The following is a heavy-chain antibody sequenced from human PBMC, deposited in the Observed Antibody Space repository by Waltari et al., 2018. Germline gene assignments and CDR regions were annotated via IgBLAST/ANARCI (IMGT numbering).Heavy chain of an antibody. CDR2: LRNTGGT. V-gene: IGHV4-59*08. CDR3: ARVPTRYYDSLGWGFFDQ. Sequence: HVQLQESGPGLVKPSETLSLTGTVPGDFPSDNHWTWLRQAPGKGLEWMAYLRNTGGTKCTPSLESRVTVSAVTSKKQFSLRLTSVTAADTAVYYCARVPTRYYDSLGWGFFDQWGQGILVTVSS. CDR1: GDFPSDNH. J-gene: IGHJ4*02. D-gene: IGHD3-22*01.